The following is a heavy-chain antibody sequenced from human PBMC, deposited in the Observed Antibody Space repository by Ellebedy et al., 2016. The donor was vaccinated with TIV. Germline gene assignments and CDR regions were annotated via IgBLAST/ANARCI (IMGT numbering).Heavy chain of an antibody. V-gene: IGHV3-23*01. D-gene: IGHD3-3*01. Sequence: PGGSLRLSCAASGFTFSSSAMSWVRQAPGKGLVWVSAISGIGDSTYFADSVTGRFTISRDNSKNTLYLQMNSLRAEDTAVYYCAKAYYDFWSGYYAYYYYYGMDVWGQGTTVTVSS. CDR3: AKAYYDFWSGYYAYYYYYGMDV. CDR1: GFTFSSSA. CDR2: ISGIGDST. J-gene: IGHJ6*02.